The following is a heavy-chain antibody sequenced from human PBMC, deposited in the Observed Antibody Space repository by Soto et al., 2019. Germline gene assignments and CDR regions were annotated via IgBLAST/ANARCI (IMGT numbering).Heavy chain of an antibody. V-gene: IGHV3-23*01. CDR2: IRRSGANT. CDR1: GFTFSNFD. CDR3: GTPGGDGYNAAFDY. J-gene: IGHJ4*02. D-gene: IGHD5-12*01. Sequence: VQLLESGGTLVQPGGSLRLSCAASGFTFSNFDMTWVRQAPGKGLEWVSTIRRSGANTYYADSVRGRFTVSRDNSKSTMFLQMNSLRADVTAVYYCGTPGGDGYNAAFDYWGPGTQVTVSS.